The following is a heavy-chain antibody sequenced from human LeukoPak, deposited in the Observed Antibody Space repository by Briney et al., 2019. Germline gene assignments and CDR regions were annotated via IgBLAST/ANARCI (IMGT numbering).Heavy chain of an antibody. CDR2: MNTGGSA. CDR1: GFPFTTNY. J-gene: IGHJ5*01. Sequence: GGSLRLSCAASGFPFTTNYMSWVRQAPGKGLEWVSVMNTGGSAYYADSVNGRFTISRDNSNNTLYLQMNSLRAEDTAVYYCARVRRQVGSRWFDSWGQGTLVTVSS. CDR3: ARVRRQVGSRWFDS. V-gene: IGHV3-53*01. D-gene: IGHD1-26*01.